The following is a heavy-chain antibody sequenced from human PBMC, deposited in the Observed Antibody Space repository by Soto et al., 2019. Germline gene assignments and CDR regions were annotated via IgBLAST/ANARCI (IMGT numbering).Heavy chain of an antibody. CDR2: ISAYNGNT. Sequence: ASVKVSCKASGYTFTSYGISWVRQAPGQGLEWMGWISAYNGNTNYAQKLQGRVTMTTDTSTSTAYMELRSLRSDDTAVYYCARGGSSSPQNWGYYMDVWGKGTTVTVSS. J-gene: IGHJ6*03. V-gene: IGHV1-18*01. CDR3: ARGGSSSPQNWGYYMDV. D-gene: IGHD6-6*01. CDR1: GYTFTSYG.